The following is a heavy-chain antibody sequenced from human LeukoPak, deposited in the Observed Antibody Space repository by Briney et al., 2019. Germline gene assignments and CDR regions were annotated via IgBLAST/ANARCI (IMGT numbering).Heavy chain of an antibody. V-gene: IGHV4-59*01. J-gene: IGHJ4*02. CDR3: ARRSAAAGTPVDY. D-gene: IGHD6-13*01. CDR1: GGSISSYY. CDR2: IYYSGST. Sequence: SETLSLTCTVSGGSISSYYWSWIRQPPGKGLEWTGYIYYSGSTNYNPSLKSRVTISVDTSKNQFSLKLSSVTAADTAVYYCARRSAAAGTPVDYWGQGTLVTVSS.